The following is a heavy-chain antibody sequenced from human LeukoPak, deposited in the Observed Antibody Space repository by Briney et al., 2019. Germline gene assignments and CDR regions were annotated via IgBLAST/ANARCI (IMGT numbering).Heavy chain of an antibody. Sequence: SEALSLTCGVSGGSFSGYYWSWIRQPPGKGLEWIGEINHSGSTNYNPSLESRVTMSVDTSRNQFSLKLSSVTAADTAVYYCARVGPTWGQGTLVTVSS. J-gene: IGHJ5*02. V-gene: IGHV4-34*01. CDR3: ARVGPT. CDR2: INHSGST. CDR1: GGSFSGYY.